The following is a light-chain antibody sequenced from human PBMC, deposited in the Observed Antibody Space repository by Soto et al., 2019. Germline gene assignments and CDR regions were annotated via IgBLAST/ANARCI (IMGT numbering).Light chain of an antibody. CDR2: GAS. J-gene: IGKJ1*01. V-gene: IGKV3-15*01. CDR3: QQSYSTPPT. Sequence: PATLYVSPGERATLSCRASQSVSSNLAWYQQKPGQAPRLLIYGASTRATGIPARFSGSGSGTEFTLTISSLQSEDFATYYCQQSYSTPPTFGQGTNVDI. CDR1: QSVSSN.